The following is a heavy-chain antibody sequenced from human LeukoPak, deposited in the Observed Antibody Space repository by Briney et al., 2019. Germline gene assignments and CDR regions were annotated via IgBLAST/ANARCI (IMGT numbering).Heavy chain of an antibody. CDR2: IYYSGST. CDR1: GGSISSSSYY. Sequence: SETLSLTCTVSGGSISSSSYYWGWIRQPPGKGLEWIGSIYYSGSTYYNPSLKSRVTISVDTSKNQLSLKLSSVTAADTAVYYCAREASGSGSYYTSYHYYYYIDVWGKGATVTVSS. J-gene: IGHJ6*03. D-gene: IGHD3-10*01. V-gene: IGHV4-39*07. CDR3: AREASGSGSYYTSYHYYYYIDV.